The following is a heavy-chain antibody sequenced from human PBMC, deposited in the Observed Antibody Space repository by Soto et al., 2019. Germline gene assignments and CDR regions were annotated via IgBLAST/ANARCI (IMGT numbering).Heavy chain of an antibody. CDR2: ISSSGSTI. Sequence: GGSLRLSCAASGFTFSSYEMNWVRQAPGKGLEWVSYISSSGSTIYYADSVKGRFTISRDNAKNSLYLQMNSLRAEDTAVYYCARDRYCSSTSCYGGDYFDYWGQGTMVTVYS. CDR3: ARDRYCSSTSCYGGDYFDY. J-gene: IGHJ4*02. D-gene: IGHD2-2*01. CDR1: GFTFSSYE. V-gene: IGHV3-48*03.